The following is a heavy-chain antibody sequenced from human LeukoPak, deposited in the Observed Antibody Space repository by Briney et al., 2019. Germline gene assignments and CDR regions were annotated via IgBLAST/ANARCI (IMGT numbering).Heavy chain of an antibody. D-gene: IGHD2-2*02. V-gene: IGHV3-30*18. CDR3: AKEETYNAFDI. Sequence: GGALRLSCAASGFTFSSYGMQWVRQAPGKGLEWVAVTSHDGGDKYYADSVKGRFTISRDNSKNTLYLQMSSLRAEDTAVYYCAKEETYNAFDIWGQGTMVTVSS. CDR2: TSHDGGDK. CDR1: GFTFSSYG. J-gene: IGHJ3*02.